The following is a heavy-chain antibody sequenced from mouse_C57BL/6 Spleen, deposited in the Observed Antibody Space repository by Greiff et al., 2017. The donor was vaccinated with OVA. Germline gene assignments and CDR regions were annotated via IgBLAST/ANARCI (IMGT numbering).Heavy chain of an antibody. Sequence: QVQLQQSGAELARPGASVKLSCKASGYTFTSYGISWVKQRTGQGLEWIGEIYPRSGNTYYNEKFKGKATLTADKSSSTAYMELRCLTSEDSAVYFCARGDDYGPFAYWGQGTLVTVSA. J-gene: IGHJ3*01. CDR3: ARGDDYGPFAY. CDR2: IYPRSGNT. V-gene: IGHV1-81*01. CDR1: GYTFTSYG. D-gene: IGHD2-4*01.